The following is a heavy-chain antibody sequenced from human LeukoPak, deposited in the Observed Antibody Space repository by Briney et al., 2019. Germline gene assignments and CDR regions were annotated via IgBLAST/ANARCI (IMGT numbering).Heavy chain of an antibody. V-gene: IGHV3-53*04. CDR2: IYSGGAT. CDR1: GFYVSGNY. J-gene: IGHJ3*02. CDR3: ARWKMEVIVVDVFDI. Sequence: QTGGSLRLSYVTTGFYVSGNYMNSVRQAPGKGLEWVSAIYSGGATYYTDSVKGRFTMSRHTSKNTLDLQMNSLSVEDTAVYYCARWKMEVIVVDVFDIWGQGTRVTVSS. D-gene: IGHD3-22*01.